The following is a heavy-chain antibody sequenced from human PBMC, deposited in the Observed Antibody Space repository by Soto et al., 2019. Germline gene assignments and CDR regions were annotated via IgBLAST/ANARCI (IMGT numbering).Heavy chain of an antibody. J-gene: IGHJ6*03. CDR2: ISAYNGNT. CDR1: GYTYTIYG. CDR3: ARDVRASAYYDFWNGYTYYYYMDV. V-gene: IGHV1-18*01. D-gene: IGHD3-3*01. Sequence: ASVKVSCKASGYTYTIYGISWVLQAPGQGLEWMGWISAYNGNTNYAQKLQGRVTMTTDTSTSTAYMELRSLRSDDTAVYYCARDVRASAYYDFWNGYTYYYYMDVWVKGTKVTVS.